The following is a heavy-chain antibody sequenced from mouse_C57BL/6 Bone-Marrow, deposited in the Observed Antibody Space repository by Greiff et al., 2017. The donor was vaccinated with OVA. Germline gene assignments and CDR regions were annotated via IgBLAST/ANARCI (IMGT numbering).Heavy chain of an antibody. CDR2: ISRGSSTI. CDR1: GFTFSDYG. CDR3: ASDLITTVVDCYFDV. D-gene: IGHD1-1*01. J-gene: IGHJ1*03. Sequence: EVQLVESGGGLVKPGGSLKLSCAASGFTFSDYGMHWVRQAPEKGLEWVAYISRGSSTIYYADTVKGRFTFSRDNDKNTLFLQMTSLRSEDSARYYGASDLITTVVDCYFDVWGTGTTVTVSS. V-gene: IGHV5-17*01.